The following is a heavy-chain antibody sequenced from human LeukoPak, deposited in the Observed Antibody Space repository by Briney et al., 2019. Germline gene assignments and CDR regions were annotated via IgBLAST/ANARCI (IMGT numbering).Heavy chain of an antibody. CDR2: ISSSSSYI. D-gene: IGHD5-24*01. J-gene: IGHJ5*02. V-gene: IGHV3-21*01. Sequence: GQSLRLSCAASEFTFSSYHMNWVRQAPGKGREWVSFISSSSSYIYYVDSVNGRFTISRDNAMNSLYLQMNSLRVEETAVYYCARGPLGGYNSAWFDPWGQGTLVTVSS. CDR3: ARGPLGGYNSAWFDP. CDR1: EFTFSSYH.